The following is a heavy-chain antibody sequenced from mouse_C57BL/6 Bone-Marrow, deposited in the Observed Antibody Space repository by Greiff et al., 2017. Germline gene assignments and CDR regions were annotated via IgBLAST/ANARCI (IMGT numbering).Heavy chain of an antibody. J-gene: IGHJ3*01. CDR3: ARADYAAWFAY. Sequence: EVKLMASEGGLVQPGSSMKLSCTASGFTFSDYYMAWVRQVPEKGLEWVANINYDGSSTYYLDSLKSRFIISRDNAKNILYLQMSSLKSEDTATYYCARADYAAWFAYWGQGTLVTVSA. V-gene: IGHV5-16*01. D-gene: IGHD2-4*01. CDR1: GFTFSDYY. CDR2: INYDGSST.